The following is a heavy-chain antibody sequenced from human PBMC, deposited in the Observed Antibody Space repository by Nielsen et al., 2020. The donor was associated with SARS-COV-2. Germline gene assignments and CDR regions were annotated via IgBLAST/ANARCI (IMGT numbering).Heavy chain of an antibody. D-gene: IGHD6-19*01. J-gene: IGHJ4*02. CDR2: ISGSGRDT. Sequence: GGSLRLSCAASGFTFDFYAMSWVRQAPGKGLEWVSGISGSGRDTYYADSVKGRFTISRDNSKNTLYLQMNSLRAEDTAVYYCAKEVYSSGWYSDYWGQGTLVTVSS. V-gene: IGHV3-23*01. CDR1: GFTFDFYA. CDR3: AKEVYSSGWYSDY.